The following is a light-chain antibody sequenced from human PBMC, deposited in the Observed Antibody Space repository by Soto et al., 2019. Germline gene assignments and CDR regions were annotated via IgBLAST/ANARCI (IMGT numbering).Light chain of an antibody. J-gene: IGKJ2*01. V-gene: IGKV1-5*03. CDR1: QNIGSW. Sequence: DIQMTQSPFTLSASVGDGVTITCRASQNIGSWLAWYQQKPGEAPKLLISKATNLQSGVPSRFSGSGSGTDFSLTISSLQPVDSATYFCQQYNDFQYSFGPGTKLDI. CDR2: KAT. CDR3: QQYNDFQYS.